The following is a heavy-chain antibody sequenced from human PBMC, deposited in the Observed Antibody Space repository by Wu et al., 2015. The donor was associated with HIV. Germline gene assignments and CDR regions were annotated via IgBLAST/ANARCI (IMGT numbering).Heavy chain of an antibody. CDR3: ARDPTMVRDWNWFDP. V-gene: IGHV1-2*02. CDR2: INPNSGGT. Sequence: QVQLVQSGAEVKKPGASVKVSCKASGYTSRYYMHWVRQAPGQGLEWMGWINPNSGGTNYAQKFQGRVTMTRDTSISTAYMELSRLRSDDTAVYYCARDPTMVRDWNWFDPGAREPWSPSPQ. J-gene: IGHJ5*02. D-gene: IGHD3-10*01. CDR1: GYTSRYY.